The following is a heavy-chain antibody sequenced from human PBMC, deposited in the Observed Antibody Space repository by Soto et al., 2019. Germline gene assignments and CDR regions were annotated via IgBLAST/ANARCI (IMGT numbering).Heavy chain of an antibody. Sequence: SETLSLTCTASGDTVSSTRWWSWVRLSPGRGLEWIGDIYHLGTTNYNPSLKRRVSISLDKSKNQFSLKLSSVTAADTAVYYCARIFPNTNWFDPWGQGTLVTVSS. J-gene: IGHJ5*02. CDR3: ARIFPNTNWFDP. CDR2: IYHLGTT. V-gene: IGHV4-4*02. CDR1: GDTVSSTRW. D-gene: IGHD3-3*01.